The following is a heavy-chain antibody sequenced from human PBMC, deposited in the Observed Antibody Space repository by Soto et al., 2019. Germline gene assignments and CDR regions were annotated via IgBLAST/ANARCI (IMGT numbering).Heavy chain of an antibody. CDR2: ISAYNGNT. CDR1: GYTFTSYG. CDR3: ARVPIPTYYYDSSGYPLGYYYGMDV. D-gene: IGHD3-22*01. V-gene: IGHV1-18*01. Sequence: QVQLVQSGAEVKKPGASVKVSCKASGYTFTSYGISWVRQAPGQGLEWMGWISAYNGNTNYAQKLQGRVTMTTDTSTSTAYMELRSLRSDETAVYYCARVPIPTYYYDSSGYPLGYYYGMDVWGQGTTVTVSS. J-gene: IGHJ6*02.